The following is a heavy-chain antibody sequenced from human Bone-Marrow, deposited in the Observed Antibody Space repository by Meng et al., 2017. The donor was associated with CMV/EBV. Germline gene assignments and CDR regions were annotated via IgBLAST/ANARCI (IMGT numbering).Heavy chain of an antibody. V-gene: IGHV3-74*01. CDR3: ARDRLSPRYDYTSASSEAIHGVDV. CDR2: VSSDGSST. Sequence: GGSLRLSCEGSGFTFSRYWMHWVRQAPGKGLVWVSRVSSDGSSTTYADSVKGRSTISRDNTKNTVYLQLNSLRAEDTAVYYCARDRLSPRYDYTSASSEAIHGVDVWGQGTTVTGSS. CDR1: GFTFSRYW. D-gene: IGHD3-3*01. J-gene: IGHJ6*02.